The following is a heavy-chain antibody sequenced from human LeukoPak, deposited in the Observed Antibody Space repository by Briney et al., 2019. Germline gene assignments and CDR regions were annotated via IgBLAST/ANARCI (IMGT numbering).Heavy chain of an antibody. CDR1: GFTFDDYA. CDR2: ISWNSGSI. V-gene: IGHV3-9*01. Sequence: GRSLRLSCAASGFTFDDYAMHWVRQAPGKGLEWVSGISWNSGSIGYADSVKGRFTISRDNAKNSLYLQMNSLRAEDTALYYCAKDMGFDYYGSGSYYGAFDIWGQGTMVTVSS. D-gene: IGHD3-10*01. CDR3: AKDMGFDYYGSGSYYGAFDI. J-gene: IGHJ3*02.